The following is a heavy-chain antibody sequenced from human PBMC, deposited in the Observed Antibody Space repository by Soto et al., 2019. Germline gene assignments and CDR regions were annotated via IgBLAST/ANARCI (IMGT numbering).Heavy chain of an antibody. CDR3: ARDRGCSGGSCYPKGVWFDP. J-gene: IGHJ5*02. CDR1: GGSFSGYY. D-gene: IGHD2-15*01. Sequence: SETLSLTCAVYGGSFSGYYWSWIRQPPGKGLEWIGEINHSGSTNYNPSLKSRVTISVDTSKNQFSLKLSSVTAADTAVYYCARDRGCSGGSCYPKGVWFDPWGQGTLVTVSS. CDR2: INHSGST. V-gene: IGHV4-34*01.